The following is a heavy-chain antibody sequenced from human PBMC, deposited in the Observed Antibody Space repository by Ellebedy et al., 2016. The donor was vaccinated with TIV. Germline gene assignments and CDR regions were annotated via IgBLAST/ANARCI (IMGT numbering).Heavy chain of an antibody. CDR1: GFPFSSYN. CDR3: SRKVPAPTTVPPNWYFDL. V-gene: IGHV3-21*01. CDR2: ISGSSTYI. Sequence: PGGSLRLSCAVSGFPFSSYNMNWIRQAPGKGLEWVSSISGSSTYIYYADSVKGRFAISRDNAKNSLYLQMTSLRAEGTAVYYCSRKVPAPTTVPPNWYFDLWGRGTLVTVSS. J-gene: IGHJ2*01. D-gene: IGHD4-17*01.